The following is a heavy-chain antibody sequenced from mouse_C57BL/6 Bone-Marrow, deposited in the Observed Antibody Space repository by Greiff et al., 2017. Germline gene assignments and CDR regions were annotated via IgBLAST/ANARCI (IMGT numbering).Heavy chain of an antibody. CDR2: ISDGGSYT. Sequence: EVHLVESGGGLVKPGGSLKLSCAASGFTFSSYAMSWVRQTPAKRLEWVATISDGGSYTYYPDNVKGRFTISRDNAKNHLYLQLSYLKSEDNAMDYCSREGLRRSFAYWGQGTLVTVSA. J-gene: IGHJ3*01. CDR3: SREGLRRSFAY. D-gene: IGHD2-2*01. V-gene: IGHV5-4*01. CDR1: GFTFSSYA.